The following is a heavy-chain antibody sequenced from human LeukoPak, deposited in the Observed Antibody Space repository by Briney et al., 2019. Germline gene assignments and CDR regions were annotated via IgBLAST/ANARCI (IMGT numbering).Heavy chain of an antibody. CDR3: ARWTYYYDSSGYSYWDFDH. CDR2: IYYSGST. D-gene: IGHD3-22*01. Sequence: SETLSLTCTVSGGSISSYSWSWIRQPPGKGLEWIGYIYYSGSTNYNPSLKSRVTISVDTSKNQFSLRLSSVTAADTAVYYCARWTYYYDSSGYSYWDFDHWGQGTLVTVSS. CDR1: GGSISSYS. J-gene: IGHJ4*02. V-gene: IGHV4-59*01.